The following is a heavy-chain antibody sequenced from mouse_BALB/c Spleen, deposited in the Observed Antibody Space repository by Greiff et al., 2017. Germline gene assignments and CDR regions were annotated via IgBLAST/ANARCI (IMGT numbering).Heavy chain of an antibody. V-gene: IGHV1-20*02. J-gene: IGHJ1*01. Sequence: EVQLQQSGPELVKPGASVKISCKASGYSFTGYFMNWVMQSHGKSLEWIGRINPYNGDTFYNQKFKGKATLTVDKSSSTAHMELRSLASEDSAVYYCARGLRREDWYFDVWGAGTTVTVSS. CDR3: ARGLRREDWYFDV. CDR1: GYSFTGYF. D-gene: IGHD2-2*01. CDR2: INPYNGDT.